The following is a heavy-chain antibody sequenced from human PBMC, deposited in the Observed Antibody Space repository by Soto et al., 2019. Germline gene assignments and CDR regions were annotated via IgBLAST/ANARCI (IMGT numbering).Heavy chain of an antibody. D-gene: IGHD4-17*01. CDR3: AKAGTTVTDFAY. CDR1: GFTFSNYA. V-gene: IGHV3-23*01. J-gene: IGHJ4*02. CDR2: ISGTASST. Sequence: EVQLLESGGGLVQPGGSLRLSCAASGFTFSNYAMCWVRQAPGKGLEWVSGISGTASSTDYADSVKGRFTISRDNSRNTLYLQMNSLRDDDTAVYYCAKAGTTVTDFAYWGQGTLVTVSS.